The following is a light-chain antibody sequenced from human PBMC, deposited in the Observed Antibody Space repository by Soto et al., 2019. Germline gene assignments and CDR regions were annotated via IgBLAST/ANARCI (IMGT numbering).Light chain of an antibody. Sequence: DIQITQSPSTLSSSVGDRFTITCRASQSINSWLAWYQQKPGKAPKLLLYKASSLESGVPSRFSGSGSGTEFTLTISSLQPDDFGTYYCQQYDTSPLNFGGGTKVDIK. V-gene: IGKV1-5*03. CDR1: QSINSW. CDR2: KAS. J-gene: IGKJ4*01. CDR3: QQYDTSPLN.